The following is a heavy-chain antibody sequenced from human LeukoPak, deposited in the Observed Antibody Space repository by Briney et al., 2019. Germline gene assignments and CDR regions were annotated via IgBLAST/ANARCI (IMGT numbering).Heavy chain of an antibody. CDR2: IIPIFGTA. CDR3: VREEGYCSSTSCSAPFDY. CDR1: GYTFTSSG. D-gene: IGHD2-2*01. V-gene: IGHV1-69*13. Sequence: SVKVSCKASGYTFTSSGISWVRQAPGQGLEWMGGIIPIFGTANYAQKFQGRVMITADESTSTAYMELSSLRSEDTAVYYCVREEGYCSSTSCSAPFDYWGQGTLVTVSS. J-gene: IGHJ4*02.